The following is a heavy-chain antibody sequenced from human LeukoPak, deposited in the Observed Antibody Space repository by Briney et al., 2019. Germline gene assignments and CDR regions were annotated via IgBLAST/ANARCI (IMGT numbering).Heavy chain of an antibody. Sequence: PGGSLRLSCAAAGFTFGDYAMHWVRQAPGKGLEWVSLISRDGDSTYYADSVKGRFTISRDNYRNTLSLQMSSLRAEDTAVYFCAKGPHRSSSPLHYFDYWGQGSLVTVSS. CDR1: GFTFGDYA. J-gene: IGHJ4*02. D-gene: IGHD6-6*01. CDR2: ISRDGDST. CDR3: AKGPHRSSSPLHYFDY. V-gene: IGHV3-43*02.